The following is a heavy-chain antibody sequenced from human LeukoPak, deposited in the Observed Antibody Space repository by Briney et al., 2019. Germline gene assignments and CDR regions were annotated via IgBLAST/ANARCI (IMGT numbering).Heavy chain of an antibody. CDR2: IFYVGST. J-gene: IGHJ3*02. CDR3: ARDYYDSRGEAFDI. CDR1: GDSIGSHY. D-gene: IGHD3-22*01. Sequence: SETLPLTCTVSGDSIGSHYWSWIRQPPGKGLEWIGYIFYVGSTNYNPSLKSRVTISVDTSKTQFSLKLNSVTAADTAVYYCARDYYDSRGEAFDIWGQGTMVTVSS. V-gene: IGHV4-59*11.